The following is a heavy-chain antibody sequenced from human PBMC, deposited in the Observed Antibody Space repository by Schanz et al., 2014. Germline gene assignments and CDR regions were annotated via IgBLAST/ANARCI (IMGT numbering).Heavy chain of an antibody. CDR2: IGPASDP. J-gene: IGHJ4*02. D-gene: IGHD2-2*01. CDR3: ARGRRGDCRRTSCTYYFDY. V-gene: IGHV3-13*05. CDR1: GFTFSNYD. Sequence: EVQLVESVGGLVQPGGSLRLSCAASGFTFSNYDMHWVRQAIGKGLEWVSGIGPASDPYYAGSVKGRFTISRENGKNSLYLQMNSLRAGDTAVYYCARGRRGDCRRTSCTYYFDYWGQGTLVTVSS.